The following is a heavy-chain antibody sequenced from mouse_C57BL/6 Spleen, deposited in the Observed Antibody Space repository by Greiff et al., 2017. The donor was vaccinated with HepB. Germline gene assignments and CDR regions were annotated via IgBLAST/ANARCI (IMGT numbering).Heavy chain of an antibody. CDR2: IYPGDGDT. Sequence: QVQLQQSGAELVKPGASVKISCKASGYAFSSYWMNWVKQRPGKGLEWIGQIYPGDGDTNYNGKFKGKATLTADKSSSTAYMQLSSLTSEDSAVYFCARAGVYYYGSSFYYAMDYWGQGTSVTVSS. D-gene: IGHD1-1*01. J-gene: IGHJ4*01. CDR1: GYAFSSYW. V-gene: IGHV1-80*01. CDR3: ARAGVYYYGSSFYYAMDY.